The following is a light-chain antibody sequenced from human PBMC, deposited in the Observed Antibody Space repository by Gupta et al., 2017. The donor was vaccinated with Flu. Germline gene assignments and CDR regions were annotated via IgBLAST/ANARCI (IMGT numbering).Light chain of an antibody. V-gene: IGKV1-5*03. Sequence: DIQMTQSPSTLSASAGDRVTITCRASESISTWLAWYQQKPGKAPKLLIYKASSLESGVPSRFSGSGSGTEFTLTISSLQPDDFAAYYCQQLNTYPYNFGHGTKLEIK. CDR2: KAS. J-gene: IGKJ2*01. CDR3: QQLNTYPYN. CDR1: ESISTW.